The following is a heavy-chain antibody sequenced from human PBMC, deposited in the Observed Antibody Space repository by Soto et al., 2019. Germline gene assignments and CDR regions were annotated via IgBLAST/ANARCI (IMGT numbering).Heavy chain of an antibody. CDR3: ASAVLGAVLFADSFVDYYYMDV. Sequence: SETLSLTCTVSGGSISNFYWSWIRQPPGKGLEWIGYVYYTGSTSYNPSLKRRVTFSADSSRGQFSLRLNSVTAADTAVYYCASAVLGAVLFADSFVDYYYMDVWGQGTTVTVSS. V-gene: IGHV4-59*08. D-gene: IGHD3-16*01. J-gene: IGHJ6*03. CDR2: VYYTGST. CDR1: GGSISNFY.